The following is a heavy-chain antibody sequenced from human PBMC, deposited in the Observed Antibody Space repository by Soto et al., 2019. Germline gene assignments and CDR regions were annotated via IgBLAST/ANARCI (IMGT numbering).Heavy chain of an antibody. CDR2: IYPSDSDT. Sequence: GESLEISYKGAGYTFTTYWIGWVRQMPGKGLEWMGIIYPSDSDTRYSPSFQGQVTISADKSTSTAYLQWSSVKASDTAMYYCGRLYGTYFTSWGQGTQVTVSS. CDR3: GRLYGTYFTS. D-gene: IGHD2-2*02. J-gene: IGHJ4*02. CDR1: GYTFTTYW. V-gene: IGHV5-51*01.